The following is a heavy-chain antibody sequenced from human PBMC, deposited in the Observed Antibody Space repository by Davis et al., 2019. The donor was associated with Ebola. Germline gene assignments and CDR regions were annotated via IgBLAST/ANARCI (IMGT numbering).Heavy chain of an antibody. Sequence: SVTVSCQASGGTFSRYAISWVRQAPGQGLEWMGGNIPIFCTANYAQKFQGRVTITADESTSTAYMELSSLRSDDTAVYYCARDSSSIAVAWALKDWGQGTLVTVSS. D-gene: IGHD6-19*01. CDR2: NIPIFCTA. V-gene: IGHV1-69*13. CDR3: ARDSSSIAVAWALKD. CDR1: GGTFSRYA. J-gene: IGHJ4*02.